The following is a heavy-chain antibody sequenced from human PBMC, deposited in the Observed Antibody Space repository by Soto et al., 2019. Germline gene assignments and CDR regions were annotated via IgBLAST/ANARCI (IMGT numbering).Heavy chain of an antibody. J-gene: IGHJ4*02. D-gene: IGHD1-26*01. CDR3: ERWSSRSLRDY. Sequence: QLQLQESGPGLVKPSETLSLTCTVSGGSISSSSYYWGWIRQPPGKGLEWIGSIYYSGSTYYNPSLKSRVTISVDTSKNQFSRKLSSVTAADTAVYYCERWSSRSLRDYWGQGTLVTVSS. CDR2: IYYSGST. V-gene: IGHV4-39*01. CDR1: GGSISSSSYY.